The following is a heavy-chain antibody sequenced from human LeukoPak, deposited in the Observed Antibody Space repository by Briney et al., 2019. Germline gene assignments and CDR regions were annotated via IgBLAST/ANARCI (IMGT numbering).Heavy chain of an antibody. CDR3: ATEYVRTHYFDW. D-gene: IGHD3-16*01. V-gene: IGHV1-46*02. J-gene: IGHJ4*02. CDR1: GYNLNTYH. CDR2: ITSTGTTT. Sequence: ASVKVSCKASGYNLNTYHMHWVRQAPGQGLEWMGIITSTGTTTICAQKFQGRVAMTRDTSTSTVYMDLSSLRSDDTAVYYCATEYVRTHYFDWWGQGTLVTVSS.